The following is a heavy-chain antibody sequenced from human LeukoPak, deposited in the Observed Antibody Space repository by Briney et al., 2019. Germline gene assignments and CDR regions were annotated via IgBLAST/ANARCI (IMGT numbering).Heavy chain of an antibody. V-gene: IGHV1-18*01. Sequence: ASVKVSCKASGYTFTSYGISWVRQAPGQGLEWMGWISAYNGNTNYAQKLQGRVTMTTDTSTSTAYMELRSLRSDDTAVYYCARDGVWELTHSNWFDPWGQGTLVTVSS. CDR1: GYTFTSYG. J-gene: IGHJ5*02. CDR3: ARDGVWELTHSNWFDP. D-gene: IGHD1-26*01. CDR2: ISAYNGNT.